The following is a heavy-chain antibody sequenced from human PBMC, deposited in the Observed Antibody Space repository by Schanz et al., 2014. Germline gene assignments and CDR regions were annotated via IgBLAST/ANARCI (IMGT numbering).Heavy chain of an antibody. V-gene: IGHV3-23*04. CDR2: IASGGSHT. CDR1: GFTFSDHH. Sequence: EVQVVESGGGLVQPGGSLRLSCAASGFTFSDHHMDWVRQAPEKGLEWVSTIASGGSHTFYADSVTGRFTISGDNSKNTLFLQMNSLRVEDTAIYYCAKIWKAHHLTGRPGWSDGMDVWGQGTTV. J-gene: IGHJ6*02. CDR3: AKIWKAHHLTGRPGWSDGMDV. D-gene: IGHD3-3*01.